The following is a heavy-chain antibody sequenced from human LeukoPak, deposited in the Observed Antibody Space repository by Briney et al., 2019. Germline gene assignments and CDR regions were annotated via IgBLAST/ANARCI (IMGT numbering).Heavy chain of an antibody. CDR1: GGSFSGYY. J-gene: IGHJ4*02. Sequence: SETLSLTCAVSGGSFSGYYWTWIRQPPGKGLEWIGEINHSGSTNYNPSLKSRVTISVDTSKNQFSLKLSSVTAADTAVYYCARYSSGWFRYYFDYWGQGTLVTVSS. CDR2: INHSGST. V-gene: IGHV4-34*01. D-gene: IGHD6-19*01. CDR3: ARYSSGWFRYYFDY.